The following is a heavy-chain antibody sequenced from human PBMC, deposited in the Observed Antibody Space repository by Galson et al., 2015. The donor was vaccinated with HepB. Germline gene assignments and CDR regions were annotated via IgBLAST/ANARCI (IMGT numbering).Heavy chain of an antibody. CDR3: ARGPRPRGLRYFDY. D-gene: IGHD5-12*01. CDR1: GGSFSGYY. V-gene: IGHV4-34*01. J-gene: IGHJ4*02. CDR2: INHSGST. Sequence: ETLSLTCAVYGGSFSGYYWSWIRQPPGKGLEWIGEINHSGSTNYNPSLKSRVTISVDTSKNQFSLKLSSVTAADTAVYYCARGPRPRGLRYFDYWGQGTLVTVSS.